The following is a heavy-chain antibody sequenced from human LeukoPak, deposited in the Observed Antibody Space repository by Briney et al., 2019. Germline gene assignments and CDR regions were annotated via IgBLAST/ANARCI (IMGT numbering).Heavy chain of an antibody. CDR1: GYTFTGYY. V-gene: IGHV1-2*02. D-gene: IGHD3-10*01. CDR2: INPNSGGT. J-gene: IGHJ4*02. Sequence: ASVKVSCKASGYTFTGYYMHWVRQAPGQGLEWMGWINPNSGGTNYAQKFQGRVTMTRDTSISTVYMELSSLRSEDTAVYYCARDLIRSYYYGSGIDYWGQGTLVTVSS. CDR3: ARDLIRSYYYGSGIDY.